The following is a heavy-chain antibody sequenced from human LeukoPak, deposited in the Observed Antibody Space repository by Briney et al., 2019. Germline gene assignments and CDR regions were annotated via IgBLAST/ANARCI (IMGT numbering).Heavy chain of an antibody. Sequence: GSLRLSCAASGFTFSSYAMSWVRQAPGKGLEWVSAISGSGGSTYYADSVKGRFTISRDNSKNTLYLQTNSLRAEDTAVYYCAKFRGYDFVYYFDYWGQGTLVTVSS. J-gene: IGHJ4*02. V-gene: IGHV3-23*01. CDR1: GFTFSSYA. CDR2: ISGSGGST. D-gene: IGHD5-12*01. CDR3: AKFRGYDFVYYFDY.